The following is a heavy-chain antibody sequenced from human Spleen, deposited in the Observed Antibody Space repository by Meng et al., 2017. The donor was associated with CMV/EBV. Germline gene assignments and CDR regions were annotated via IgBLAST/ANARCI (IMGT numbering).Heavy chain of an antibody. CDR3: ARGNGGYDEYYWGRGMDV. J-gene: IGHJ6*02. Sequence: FTFSDYAMHWVRQAPGKGLEWVAVISYDGSNEYYADSVKGRFTISRDNSKNTLYLQMNSLRTEDTAVYYCARGNGGYDEYYWGRGMDVWGQGTAVTVSS. CDR1: FTFSDYA. CDR2: ISYDGSNE. V-gene: IGHV3-30-3*01. D-gene: IGHD5-12*01.